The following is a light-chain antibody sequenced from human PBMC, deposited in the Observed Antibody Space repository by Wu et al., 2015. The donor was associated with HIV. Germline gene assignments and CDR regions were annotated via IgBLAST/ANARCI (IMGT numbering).Light chain of an antibody. CDR1: QSVSSY. CDR2: DAS. J-gene: IGKJ4*01. CDR3: QQRINWPLT. V-gene: IGKV3-11*01. Sequence: EVVLTQSPATLSLSPGERATLSCRASQSVSSYLAWYQQKPGQAPRLLIFDASNRATGIPARFSGSGSGTGFTLTISSLEPEDFAIYYCQQRINWPLTFGGGTKVEIK.